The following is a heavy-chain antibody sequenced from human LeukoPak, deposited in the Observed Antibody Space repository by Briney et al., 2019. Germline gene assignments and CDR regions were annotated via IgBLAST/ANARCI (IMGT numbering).Heavy chain of an antibody. CDR1: GFTFSSYS. D-gene: IGHD3-10*01. CDR3: AREGELRLYYYYYMDV. CDR2: ISSSSSYI. Sequence: GGSLRLSCAASGFTFSSYSMNWVRQAPGKGLEWVSSISSSSSYIYYADSVKGQFTIYRDNAKNSLYLQMNSLYDEDTAVYFCAREGELRLYYYYYMDVWGKGAKVTGSS. J-gene: IGHJ6*03. V-gene: IGHV3-21*01.